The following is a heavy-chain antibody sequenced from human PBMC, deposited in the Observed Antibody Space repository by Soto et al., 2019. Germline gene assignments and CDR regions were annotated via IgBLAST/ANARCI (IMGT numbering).Heavy chain of an antibody. J-gene: IGHJ4*02. D-gene: IGHD6-13*01. V-gene: IGHV4-61*01. CDR2: IHSSGST. Sequence: SETLSLTCSVSDGSDNSGNYYWTWIRQPPGKGLEWIGYIHSSGSTLYSPSLKSRVIISVDTSMNQFSLKVNSLTAADTAVYYCARDALALFDSWGQGTLVTVSS. CDR1: DGSDNSGNYY. CDR3: ARDALALFDS.